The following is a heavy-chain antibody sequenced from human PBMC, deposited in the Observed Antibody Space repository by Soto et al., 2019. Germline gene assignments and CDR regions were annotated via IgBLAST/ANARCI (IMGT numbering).Heavy chain of an antibody. CDR2: IIPILGIA. D-gene: IGHD5-12*01. J-gene: IGHJ3*02. Sequence: QVQLVQSGAEVKKPGSSVKVSCKASGGTFSSYTISWVRQAPGQGLEWMGRIIPILGIANYAQKFQGRVTITADKSTSTAYMELRSLRSEDTAVYYCARAIVATMGDAFDIWGQGTMVTVSS. V-gene: IGHV1-69*02. CDR3: ARAIVATMGDAFDI. CDR1: GGTFSSYT.